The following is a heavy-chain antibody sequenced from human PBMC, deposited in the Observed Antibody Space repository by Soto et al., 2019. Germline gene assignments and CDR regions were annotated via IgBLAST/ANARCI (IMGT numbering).Heavy chain of an antibody. CDR2: IYYSGST. V-gene: IGHV4-39*01. J-gene: IGHJ6*02. Sequence: QLQLQESGPGLVKPSEALSLTCTVSGGSISSSSYYWGWIRQPPGKGLEWIGSIYYSGSTYYNPSLKSRVTISVDTSKNQFSLKLSSVTAADTAVYYCPCTYYDILTGYNPYGMDVWGQGTTVTVSS. D-gene: IGHD3-9*01. CDR1: GGSISSSSYY. CDR3: PCTYYDILTGYNPYGMDV.